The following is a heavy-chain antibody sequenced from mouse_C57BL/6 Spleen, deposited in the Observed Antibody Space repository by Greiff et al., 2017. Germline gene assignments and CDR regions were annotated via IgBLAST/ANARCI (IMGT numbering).Heavy chain of an antibody. CDR2: IHPNSGST. CDR1: GYTFTSYW. J-gene: IGHJ4*01. Sequence: QVQLKESGAELVKPGASVKLSCKASGYTFTSYWMHWVKQRPGQGLEWIGMIHPNSGSTNYNEKFKSKATLTVDKSSSTAYMQLSSLTSEDSAVYYCARAEGGAMDYWGQGTSVTVSS. V-gene: IGHV1-64*01. CDR3: ARAEGGAMDY.